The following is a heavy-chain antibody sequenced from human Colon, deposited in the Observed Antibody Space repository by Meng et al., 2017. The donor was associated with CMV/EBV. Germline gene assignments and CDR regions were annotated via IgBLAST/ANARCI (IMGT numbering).Heavy chain of an antibody. J-gene: IGHJ4*02. CDR3: ARDPGTVFEVLNYYFDH. D-gene: IGHD3-3*01. Sequence: GKGEEWEEVKEKDGRKKKKGEKGKGRITKKRDNSKKTVYLQMNSLRAEDTALYYCARDPGTVFEVLNYYFDHWGQGTLVTVSS. CDR2: KEKDGRKK. V-gene: IGHV3-30*03.